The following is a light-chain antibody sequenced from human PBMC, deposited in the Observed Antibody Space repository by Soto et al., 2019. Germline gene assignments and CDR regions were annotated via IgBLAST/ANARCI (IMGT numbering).Light chain of an antibody. J-gene: IGKJ2*01. V-gene: IGKV1-5*03. Sequence: DLPMTQSPSTLSASVGDTVTITCRASQNIGNWMAWFQQTPGKAPKLLVYRVSSLHTGVPSRFGGSGSGTEFTLTIRSLQPEDLAVYYCQQFNTYPYTFGQGTKLEIK. CDR2: RVS. CDR3: QQFNTYPYT. CDR1: QNIGNW.